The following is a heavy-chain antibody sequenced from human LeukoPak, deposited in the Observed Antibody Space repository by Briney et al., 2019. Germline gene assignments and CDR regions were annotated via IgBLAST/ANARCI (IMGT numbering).Heavy chain of an antibody. CDR3: ARDGQTSSSWWLSYMDV. J-gene: IGHJ6*03. D-gene: IGHD6-13*01. CDR2: ISSSSSYI. V-gene: IGHV3-21*01. CDR1: GFTFSSYS. Sequence: PGGSLRLSCAASGFTFSSYSMNWVRQAPGKGLEWVSSISSSSSYIYYADSVKGRFTISRDNAKNSLYLQMNSLRAEDTAVYYCARDGQTSSSWWLSYMDVWGKGTTVTVSS.